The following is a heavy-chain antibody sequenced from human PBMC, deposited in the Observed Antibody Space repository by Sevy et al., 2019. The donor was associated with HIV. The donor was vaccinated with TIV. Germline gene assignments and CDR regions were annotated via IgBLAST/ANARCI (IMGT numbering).Heavy chain of an antibody. CDR2: ISGSGGST. Sequence: GGSLRLSCAASGFTFSSYAMSWVRQAPGEGLEWVSAISGSGGSTYYADSVKGRFTISRDNSKNTLYLQMNSLRAEDTAVYYCAKARGSGGYCSGGSCQFDYWGQGTLVTVSS. J-gene: IGHJ4*02. D-gene: IGHD2-15*01. CDR3: AKARGSGGYCSGGSCQFDY. CDR1: GFTFSSYA. V-gene: IGHV3-23*01.